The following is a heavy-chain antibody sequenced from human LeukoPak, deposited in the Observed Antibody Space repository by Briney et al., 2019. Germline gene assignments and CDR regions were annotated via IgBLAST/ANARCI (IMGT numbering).Heavy chain of an antibody. CDR3: ARAGGPIVVVPAAVRANWFDP. CDR2: IYTSGST. J-gene: IGHJ5*02. D-gene: IGHD2-2*01. Sequence: SETLSLTCTVSGGSISSYYWSWIGQPAGKGLEWIGRIYTSGSTNYNPSLKSRVTISVDKSKNQFSLKLSSVTAADTAVYYCARAGGPIVVVPAAVRANWFDPWGQGTLVTVSS. V-gene: IGHV4-4*07. CDR1: GGSISSYY.